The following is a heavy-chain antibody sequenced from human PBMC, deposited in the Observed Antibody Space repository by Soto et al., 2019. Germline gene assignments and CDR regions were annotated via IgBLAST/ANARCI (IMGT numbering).Heavy chain of an antibody. CDR3: AKVIRADSTSSNFYYYSGLDV. CDR2: ISNTGINK. V-gene: IGHV3-30*18. Sequence: QVQLVESGGGVVQPRRSLRLSCAASGFTFRTYGMHWVRQAPGKGLEWLAVISNTGINKYYADSVKGRFTISRDNSRDTLFLQMNSLRGDDTAIYYCAKVIRADSTSSNFYYYSGLDVWGQGTTVTVSS. CDR1: GFTFRTYG. D-gene: IGHD6-6*01. J-gene: IGHJ6*02.